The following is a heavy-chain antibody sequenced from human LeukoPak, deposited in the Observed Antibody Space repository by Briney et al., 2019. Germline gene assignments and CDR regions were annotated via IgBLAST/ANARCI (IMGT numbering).Heavy chain of an antibody. D-gene: IGHD6-13*01. CDR3: ARLGIAASDDAFDI. CDR1: GYSISSGYY. J-gene: IGHJ3*02. Sequence: PSVTLSLTCAVSGYSISSGYYWGWIRQPPGKGLEWIGSIYHSGSTYYNPSLKSRVTISVDTSKNQFSLKLSSVTAADTAVYYCARLGIAASDDAFDIWGQGTMVTVSS. V-gene: IGHV4-38-2*01. CDR2: IYHSGST.